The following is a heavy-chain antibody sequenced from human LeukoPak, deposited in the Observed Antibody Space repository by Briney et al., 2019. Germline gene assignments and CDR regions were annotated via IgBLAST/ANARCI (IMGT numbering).Heavy chain of an antibody. CDR1: GGTFSSYA. J-gene: IGHJ6*04. V-gene: IGHV1-69*06. D-gene: IGHD6-13*01. CDR2: IIPIFGTA. CDR3: ARVIAAAGTPDYYYGMDV. Sequence: ASVKVSCKASGGTFSSYAISWVRQAPGQGPEWMGGIIPIFGTANYAQKFQGRVTITADKSTSTAYMELSSLRSEDTAVYYCARVIAAAGTPDYYYGMDVWGKGTTVTVSS.